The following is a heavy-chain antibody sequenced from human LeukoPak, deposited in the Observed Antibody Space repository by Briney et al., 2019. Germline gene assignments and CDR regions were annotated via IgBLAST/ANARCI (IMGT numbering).Heavy chain of an antibody. Sequence: PSETLSLTCAVSGGSISSGGYSWSWIRQPPGKGLEWIGYIYHSGSTYYNPSLKSRVTISVGRSKNQFSLELSSVTAADTAVYYCARDSGEGYFDYWGQGTLVTVSS. V-gene: IGHV4-30-2*01. J-gene: IGHJ4*02. CDR2: IYHSGST. CDR3: ARDSGEGYFDY. D-gene: IGHD3-10*01. CDR1: GGSISSGGYS.